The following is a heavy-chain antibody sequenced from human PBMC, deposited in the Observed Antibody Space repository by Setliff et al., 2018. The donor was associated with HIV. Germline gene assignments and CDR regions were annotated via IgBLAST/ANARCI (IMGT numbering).Heavy chain of an antibody. CDR2: ISAYNGNT. CDR3: ARVWEWNYDLGY. D-gene: IGHD1-7*01. V-gene: IGHV1-18*01. CDR1: GYTFTSYG. J-gene: IGHJ4*02. Sequence: VKVSCKASGYTFTSYGISWVRQAPGQWLEWMGWISAYNGNTNYAQKLQGRVTMTIDTSTSTAYMELRSLRSDDTAVYYCARVWEWNYDLGYWGQGTLVTVSS.